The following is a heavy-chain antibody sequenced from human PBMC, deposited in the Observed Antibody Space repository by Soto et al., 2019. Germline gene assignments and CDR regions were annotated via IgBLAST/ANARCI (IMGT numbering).Heavy chain of an antibody. Sequence: GASVKVSCKASGGTFSSYAISWVRQAPGQGLEWMGGIIPIFGTANYAQKFQGRVTITADESTSTAYMELSSLRSEDTAVYYCARGRPSITIFGVAILPIPPYYYYGMDVWGQGSKVTVSS. CDR1: GGTFSSYA. CDR2: IIPIFGTA. V-gene: IGHV1-69*13. J-gene: IGHJ6*02. D-gene: IGHD3-3*01. CDR3: ARGRPSITIFGVAILPIPPYYYYGMDV.